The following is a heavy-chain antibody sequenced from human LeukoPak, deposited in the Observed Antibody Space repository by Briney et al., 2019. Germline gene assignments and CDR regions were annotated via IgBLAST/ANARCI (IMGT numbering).Heavy chain of an antibody. CDR3: ARVSVTNYYGLGSYSDNDY. V-gene: IGHV1-46*01. D-gene: IGHD3-10*01. CDR1: GYTFTSYY. Sequence: ASVKVSCKASGYTFTSYYMHWVRQAPGQGLEWMGIINPSGGSTSYAQKFQGRVTMTRDTSTSTVYMELSSLRSEDTAVYYCARVSVTNYYGLGSYSDNDYWGQGTLVTVSS. CDR2: INPSGGST. J-gene: IGHJ4*02.